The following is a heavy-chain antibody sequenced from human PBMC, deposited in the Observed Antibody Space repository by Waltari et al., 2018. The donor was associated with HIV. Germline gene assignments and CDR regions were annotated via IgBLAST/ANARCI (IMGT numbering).Heavy chain of an antibody. V-gene: IGHV3-66*01. D-gene: IGHD3-3*01. CDR2: IYSYGAI. CDR3: ARDRGGNFWSAHKPALLDY. Sequence: DVKLVESGGGLVPPGGSLRLSLADYGLAVGSNYMSWVRQSPGNGLEWVSVIYSYGAIYYTDSVKGRFIVSRDTSKNVVYLQMNSLGVEDTAVYFCARDRGGNFWSAHKPALLDYWGQGTLVSVSS. J-gene: IGHJ4*02. CDR1: GLAVGSNY.